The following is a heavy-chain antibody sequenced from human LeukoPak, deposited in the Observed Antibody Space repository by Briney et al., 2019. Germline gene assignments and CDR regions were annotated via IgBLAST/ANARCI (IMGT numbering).Heavy chain of an antibody. D-gene: IGHD6-13*01. Sequence: ASVKVSCKASGYTCTGYYMHWVRQAPGQGLEWMGRINPNSGCTNYAQKFQGSVTMTRDTSISTAYMEPSRLRSDDTAVYYCARDWSSSSGTNYYYYGIDVWGQGTTVTVSS. CDR1: GYTCTGYY. V-gene: IGHV1-2*06. J-gene: IGHJ6*02. CDR3: ARDWSSSSGTNYYYYGIDV. CDR2: INPNSGCT.